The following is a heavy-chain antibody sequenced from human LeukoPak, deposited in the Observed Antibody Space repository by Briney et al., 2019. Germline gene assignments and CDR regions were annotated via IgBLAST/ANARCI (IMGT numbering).Heavy chain of an antibody. CDR2: INSTSGGT. V-gene: IGHV1-2*02. Sequence: ASVKVSCKASGYTFTSYYMHWVRQAPGQGLEWMGWINSTSGGTNYPQKFQGRVTMTRDTSISTAYMEVSRLRSDDTAVYYCARGGSYFPPDYWGQGTLVTVSS. J-gene: IGHJ4*02. D-gene: IGHD1-26*01. CDR1: GYTFTSYY. CDR3: ARGGSYFPPDY.